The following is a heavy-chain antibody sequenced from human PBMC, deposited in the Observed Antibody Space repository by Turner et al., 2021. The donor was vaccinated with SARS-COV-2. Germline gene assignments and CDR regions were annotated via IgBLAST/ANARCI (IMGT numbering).Heavy chain of an antibody. CDR2: FDPEDGET. CDR1: GYTLIELS. J-gene: IGHJ4*02. Sequence: VQLVQPGAEVKKPGASVKFSCKVSGYTLIELSLHWVRQAPGKGLEWMGGFDPEDGETIYAQKCHGRVTMTEDTSTDTAYMELSSLRSEDTAVYYCATDYAIVEATLLDYWGQGTLVTVSS. D-gene: IGHD1-26*01. CDR3: ATDYAIVEATLLDY. V-gene: IGHV1-24*01.